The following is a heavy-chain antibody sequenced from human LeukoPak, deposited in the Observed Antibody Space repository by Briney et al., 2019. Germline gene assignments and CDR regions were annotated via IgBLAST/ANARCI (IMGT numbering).Heavy chain of an antibody. D-gene: IGHD4-17*01. V-gene: IGHV3-21*01. CDR3: AGFRTIYGDHRDY. CDR2: ISSSSSYI. CDR1: GFTFSSYS. J-gene: IGHJ4*02. Sequence: PGGSLRLSCAASGFTFSSYSMNWVRQAPGKGLEWVSSISSSSSYIYYADSVKGRFTISRDNAKNSLYLQMNSLRAEDTAVYYCAGFRTIYGDHRDYWGQGTLVTVSS.